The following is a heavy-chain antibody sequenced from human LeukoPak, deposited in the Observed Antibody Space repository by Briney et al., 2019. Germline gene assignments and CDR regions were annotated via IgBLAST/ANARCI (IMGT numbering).Heavy chain of an antibody. V-gene: IGHV3-64*01. CDR2: ISSNGGST. D-gene: IGHD2-2*01. CDR3: ARDKGPAAAYYFDY. Sequence: GGSLRLSCAASGFTFSSYAMHWVRQAPGKGQEYVSAISSNGGSTYYANSVKGRFTISRDNSKSTLYLQMGSLRAEDMAVYYCARDKGPAAAYYFDYWGQGTLVTVSS. CDR1: GFTFSSYA. J-gene: IGHJ4*02.